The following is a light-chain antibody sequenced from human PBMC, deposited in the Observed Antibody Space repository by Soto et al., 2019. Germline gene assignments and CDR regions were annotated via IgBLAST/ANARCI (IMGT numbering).Light chain of an antibody. Sequence: EKVMTQSPAALSVSPGERATLSCRASQSVNSNLAWYQRKPGQAPRLLLYGASTRATGIPARFSGSASGTEFTLTISSQQSEDSAVYYCQQYNDWPLTFGGGTKVEIK. CDR1: QSVNSN. J-gene: IGKJ4*01. V-gene: IGKV3-15*01. CDR2: GAS. CDR3: QQYNDWPLT.